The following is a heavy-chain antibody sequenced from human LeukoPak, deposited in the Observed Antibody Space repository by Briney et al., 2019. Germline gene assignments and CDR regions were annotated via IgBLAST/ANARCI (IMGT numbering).Heavy chain of an antibody. CDR2: ISSNGGST. CDR3: VACSGGRCYGHFYYYYGMFV. CDR1: GFTFSSYA. Sequence: GGSLRLSCSASGFTFSSYAMHWVRQAPGKGLEYVSAISSNGGSTYYADSVKGRFTISRDNSKNTLYLQMSSLRAEDTAVYYCVACSGGRCYGHFYYYYGMFVWGPGATVTVSS. J-gene: IGHJ6*02. V-gene: IGHV3-64D*06. D-gene: IGHD2-15*01.